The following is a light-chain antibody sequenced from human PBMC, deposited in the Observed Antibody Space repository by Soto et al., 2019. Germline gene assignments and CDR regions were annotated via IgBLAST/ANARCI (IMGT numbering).Light chain of an antibody. CDR3: SSYRGSNIFVV. CDR1: SG. J-gene: IGLJ2*01. Sequence: QSALTQPPSASGSPGQSVTISCTGTSGVSWYQQHPGKAPKLLIYEVTKRPSGVPDRFSGSKSGNTASLTVSGLQAEDGADYYCSSYRGSNIFVVFGGGTKLTVL. CDR2: EVT. V-gene: IGLV2-8*01.